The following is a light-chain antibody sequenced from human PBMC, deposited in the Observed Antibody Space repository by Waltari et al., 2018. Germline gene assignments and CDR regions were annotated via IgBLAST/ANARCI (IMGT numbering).Light chain of an antibody. CDR1: SGHSTNI. CDR3: QTGGHGTWV. J-gene: IGLJ3*02. V-gene: IGLV4-69*01. Sequence: QLVLTQSPSASASLGASVKLTCTLSSGHSTNIIAWLQQQPEKGPRYLMNVNSDGRQNKGVGIPDRFSGSSSGAETYLTISSLQSEDEADYYCQTGGHGTWVFGGGTRLTVL. CDR2: VNSDGRQ.